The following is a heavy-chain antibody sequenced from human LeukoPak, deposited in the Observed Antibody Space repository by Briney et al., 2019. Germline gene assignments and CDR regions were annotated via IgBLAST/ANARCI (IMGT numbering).Heavy chain of an antibody. CDR2: IYSGGST. CDR1: GFTVSSNY. Sequence: GGSLRLSCAASGFTVSSNYMSWVRQAPGKGLEWVSVIYSGGSTYYADSVKGRFTISRDNSKNTLYLQINSLRAEDTAVYYCAKDSEYSSSKPYYFDYWGQGTLVTVSS. V-gene: IGHV3-53*01. J-gene: IGHJ4*02. D-gene: IGHD6-6*01. CDR3: AKDSEYSSSKPYYFDY.